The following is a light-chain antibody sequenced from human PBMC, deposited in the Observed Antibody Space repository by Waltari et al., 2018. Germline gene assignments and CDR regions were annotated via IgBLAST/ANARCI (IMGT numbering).Light chain of an antibody. CDR3: CSYAGSYTWV. Sequence: SALTQPRSVSGSPGQSVTISCTGTTNDLGSYKYVPWYQQHPGKAPKPLILDVTKRPSGVPDRLSGSKSGNTASLTISGLRAEDEAEYYCCSYAGSYTWVFGGGTKLTVV. V-gene: IGLV2-11*01. J-gene: IGLJ3*02. CDR1: TNDLGSYKY. CDR2: DVT.